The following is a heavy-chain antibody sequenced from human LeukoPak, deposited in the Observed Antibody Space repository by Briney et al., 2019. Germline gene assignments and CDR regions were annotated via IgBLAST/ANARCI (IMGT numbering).Heavy chain of an antibody. V-gene: IGHV4-34*01. Sequence: SETLSLTCAVYGGSFSGYYWSWIRQPPGKGLEWIGEINHSGSTNYNPSLKSRVTISVDTSKNQFSLKLSSVTAADTAVYYCARGGRSWYSAFPFDYWGQGTLVTVSS. J-gene: IGHJ4*02. CDR1: GGSFSGYY. D-gene: IGHD6-13*01. CDR3: ARGGRSWYSAFPFDY. CDR2: INHSGST.